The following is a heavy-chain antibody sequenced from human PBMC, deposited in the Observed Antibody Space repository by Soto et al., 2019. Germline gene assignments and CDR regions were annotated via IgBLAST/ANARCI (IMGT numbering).Heavy chain of an antibody. CDR3: ARGGVYYYASGSYFLPTGNFDY. CDR2: INAGNGNT. J-gene: IGHJ4*02. Sequence: GASVKVSCKASGYTFTSYAMHWVRQAPGQRLEWMGWINAGNGNTKYSQKFQGRVTITRDTSASTAYMELSSLRSEDTAVYYCARGGVYYYASGSYFLPTGNFDYWGQGTLVTVSS. D-gene: IGHD3-10*01. CDR1: GYTFTSYA. V-gene: IGHV1-3*01.